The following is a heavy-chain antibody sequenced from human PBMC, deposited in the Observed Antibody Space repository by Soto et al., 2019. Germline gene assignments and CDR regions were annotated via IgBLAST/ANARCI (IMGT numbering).Heavy chain of an antibody. CDR3: ARVGLSIAARPGYYYGMDV. J-gene: IGHJ6*02. D-gene: IGHD6-6*01. CDR2: IIPIFGTA. V-gene: IGHV1-69*13. CDR1: GGTFSSYA. Sequence: SVKVSCKASGGTFSSYAISWVRQAPGQGLEWMGGIIPIFGTANYAQKFQGRVTITADESTSTAYMELSSLRSEDTAVYYCARVGLSIAARPGYYYGMDVWGQGTTVTVSS.